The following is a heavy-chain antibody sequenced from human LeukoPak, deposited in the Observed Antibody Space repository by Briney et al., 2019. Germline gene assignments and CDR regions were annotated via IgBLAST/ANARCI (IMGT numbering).Heavy chain of an antibody. J-gene: IGHJ4*02. D-gene: IGHD3-22*01. CDR1: GGSISSSSYY. CDR2: IFYSGST. V-gene: IGHV4-39*07. CDR3: ASAYNYDSSGYYYVFDY. Sequence: SETLSLTCTVSGGSISSSSYYWGWIRQPPGKGLEWIGSIFYSGSTYYHPSLKSRVTISVDTSKNQFSLKLSSVTAAGTAVYYCASAYNYDSSGYYYVFDYWGQGTLVTVSS.